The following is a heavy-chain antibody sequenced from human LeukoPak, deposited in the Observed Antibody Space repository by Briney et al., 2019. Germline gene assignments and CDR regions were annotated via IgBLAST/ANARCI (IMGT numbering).Heavy chain of an antibody. V-gene: IGHV3-21*04. CDR2: ISSSSTYI. Sequence: KAGGSLRLSCAASGFIFSSYSMNWVRQAPGKGLEWVSSISSSSTYIYYADSVKGRFTISRDNAKNSLYLQMNSLRAEDTAVYYCAKDPPVGGDILTGYYPLPGDYWGQGTLVTVSS. D-gene: IGHD3-9*01. CDR3: AKDPPVGGDILTGYYPLPGDY. J-gene: IGHJ4*02. CDR1: GFIFSSYS.